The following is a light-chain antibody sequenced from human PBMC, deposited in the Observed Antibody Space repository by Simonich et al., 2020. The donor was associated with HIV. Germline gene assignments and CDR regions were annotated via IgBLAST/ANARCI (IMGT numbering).Light chain of an antibody. Sequence: NFMLTQPHSVSESPGKTVTISCTRSSGSIASNYVQWYQQLPGRSPTTVIYEDNQRPSGVPDRFSGSIDSSSNSASLTISGLKTEDEANYYCQSYDSSNQVFGGGTQLTVL. J-gene: IGLJ7*01. CDR1: SGSIASNY. V-gene: IGLV6-57*01. CDR3: QSYDSSNQV. CDR2: EDN.